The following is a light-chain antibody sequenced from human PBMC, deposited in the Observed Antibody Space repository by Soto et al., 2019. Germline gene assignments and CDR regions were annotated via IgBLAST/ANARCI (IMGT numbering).Light chain of an antibody. CDR2: DVS. Sequence: QSVLTQPASVSGSPGQSITVSCTGTSSDVGAYNFVAWYQQHPGKAPKVILYDVSDRPSGVSNRFSGSKSGNTASLTISGLQAKDEAEYYCSAQTTSSLSVFGIGTKLTV. V-gene: IGLV2-14*03. CDR1: SSDVGAYNF. J-gene: IGLJ1*01. CDR3: SAQTTSSLSV.